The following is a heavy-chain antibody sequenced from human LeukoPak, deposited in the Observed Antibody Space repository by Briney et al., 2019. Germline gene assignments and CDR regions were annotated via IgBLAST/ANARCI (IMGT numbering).Heavy chain of an antibody. CDR3: AKDYGGNYNYYYMDV. Sequence: PGGSLRLSCAASGFTFSSYAMSWVRQAPGKGLEWVSAISGSGGSTYYADSVKGRFTISRDNSKNTLYLQMNSLRAEDTAVYYCAKDYGGNYNYYYMDVWGKGTTVTVSS. J-gene: IGHJ6*03. D-gene: IGHD4-23*01. CDR1: GFTFSSYA. CDR2: ISGSGGST. V-gene: IGHV3-23*01.